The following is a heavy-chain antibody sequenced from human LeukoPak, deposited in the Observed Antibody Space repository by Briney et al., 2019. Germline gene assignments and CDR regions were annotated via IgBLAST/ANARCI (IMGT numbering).Heavy chain of an antibody. J-gene: IGHJ4*02. CDR2: IKQDGSEK. D-gene: IGHD3-3*01. CDR3: ASQTYYDFWSGYYTDY. CDR1: GFTFSSYW. Sequence: GALRLSCAASGFTFSSYWMSWVRQAPGKGLEWVANIKQDGSEKYYVDSVKGRFTISRDNAKNSLYLQMNSLRAEDTAVYYCASQTYYDFWSGYYTDYWGQGTLVTVSS. V-gene: IGHV3-7*01.